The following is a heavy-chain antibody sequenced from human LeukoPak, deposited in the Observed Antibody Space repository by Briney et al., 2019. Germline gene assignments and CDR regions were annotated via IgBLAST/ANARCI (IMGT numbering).Heavy chain of an antibody. CDR1: GGSISSSSYY. V-gene: IGHV4-39*07. CDR3: ARVKTYYDILTGYYPSWFDP. Sequence: SETLSLTCTVSGGSISSSSYYWGWIRQPPGKGLEWIGSIYYSGSTYYNPSLKSRVTISVDTSKNQFSLKLSSVTAADTAVYYCARVKTYYDILTGYYPSWFDPWGQGTLVTVSS. CDR2: IYYSGST. D-gene: IGHD3-9*01. J-gene: IGHJ5*02.